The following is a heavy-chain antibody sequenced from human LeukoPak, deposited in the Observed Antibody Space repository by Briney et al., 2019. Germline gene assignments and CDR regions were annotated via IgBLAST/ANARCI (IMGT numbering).Heavy chain of an antibody. CDR1: EFIFSDYA. CDR3: AKFEGATIPGWFNDY. V-gene: IGHV3-23*05. Sequence: GGSLRLSCAASEFIFSDYAMGWVRHAPGKGLEWVSTIDKTTYPTFYADSVKGRFTISRDNSKNTLYLQMNSLRTEDTAVYFCAKFEGATIPGWFNDYWGQGILVTVSS. CDR2: IDKTTYPT. D-gene: IGHD6-19*01. J-gene: IGHJ4*02.